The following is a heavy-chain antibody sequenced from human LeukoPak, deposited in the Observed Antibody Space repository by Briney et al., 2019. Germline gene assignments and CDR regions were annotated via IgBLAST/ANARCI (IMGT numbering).Heavy chain of an antibody. CDR1: GFTFSSYS. D-gene: IGHD3-10*01. Sequence: PGGPLRLSCAASGFTFSSYSMNWVRQAPGKGLEWVSYISSSSNTIYYADSVKGRFTISRDNAKNSLYLQMNSLRAEDTAVYYCARDFGGSRDYWGQGTLVTVSS. CDR3: ARDFGGSRDY. CDR2: ISSSSNTI. J-gene: IGHJ4*02. V-gene: IGHV3-48*01.